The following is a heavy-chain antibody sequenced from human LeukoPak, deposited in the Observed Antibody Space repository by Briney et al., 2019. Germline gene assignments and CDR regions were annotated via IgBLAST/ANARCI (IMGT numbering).Heavy chain of an antibody. Sequence: ASVKVSCKASRYTFTGYYMHWVRQAPGQGLEWMGWINPNSGGTNYAQKFQGRVTMTRDTSISTAYMELSRLRSDDTAVYYCARDRFAASGNWFDPWGQGTLVTVSS. D-gene: IGHD6-13*01. CDR2: INPNSGGT. J-gene: IGHJ5*02. CDR1: RYTFTGYY. CDR3: ARDRFAASGNWFDP. V-gene: IGHV1-2*02.